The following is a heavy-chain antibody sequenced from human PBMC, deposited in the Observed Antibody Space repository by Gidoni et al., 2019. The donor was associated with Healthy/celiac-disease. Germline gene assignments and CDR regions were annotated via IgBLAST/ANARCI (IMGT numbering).Heavy chain of an antibody. Sequence: QVQLQQWGAGLLKPSETLSLTCAVYCGSFSGYYWSWIRQPPGKGLEWIGEINHSGSTNYNPSLKSRVTISVDTSKNQFSLKLSSVTAADTAVYYCARGPVLRFLEWLRPHNWFDPWGQGTLVTVSS. CDR2: INHSGST. CDR3: ARGPVLRFLEWLRPHNWFDP. J-gene: IGHJ5*02. D-gene: IGHD3-3*01. V-gene: IGHV4-34*01. CDR1: CGSFSGYY.